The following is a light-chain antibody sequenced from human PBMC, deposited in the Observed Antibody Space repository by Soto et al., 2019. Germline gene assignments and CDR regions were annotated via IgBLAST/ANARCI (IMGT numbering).Light chain of an antibody. J-gene: IGLJ1*01. CDR1: SSNIGSNT. CDR2: SNN. Sequence: QAVVTQPPSASGTPGQRVTISCSGSSSNIGSNTVNWYQQLQGTAPKLLIYSNNQRPSGVPDRFSGSKSGTSASLAISGLQSEDEADYYCAAWDDSLNCFYVFGTGTKRTVL. CDR3: AAWDDSLNCFYV. V-gene: IGLV1-44*01.